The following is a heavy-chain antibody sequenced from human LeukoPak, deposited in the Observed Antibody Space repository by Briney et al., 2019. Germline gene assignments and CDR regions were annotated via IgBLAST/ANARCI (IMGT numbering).Heavy chain of an antibody. J-gene: IGHJ4*02. CDR1: GFTFSSYG. Sequence: GGSLRLSCAASGFTFSSYGMHWVRQAPGKGLEWVAVIWYDGSNKYYADSVKGGFTISRDNSKNTLYLQMNSLRAEDTAVYYCAKDLRYNRSTNFLFDYWGQGTLVTVSS. CDR3: AKDLRYNRSTNFLFDY. CDR2: IWYDGSNK. D-gene: IGHD1-1*01. V-gene: IGHV3-33*06.